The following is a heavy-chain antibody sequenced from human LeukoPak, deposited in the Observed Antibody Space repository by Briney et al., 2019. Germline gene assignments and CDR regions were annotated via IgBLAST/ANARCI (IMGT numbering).Heavy chain of an antibody. CDR1: GGSISSSSYY. V-gene: IGHV4-39*01. J-gene: IGHJ4*02. Sequence: KPSETLSLTCTVSGGSISSSSYYWGWIRQPPGKGLEWIGSIYYGGSTYYNPSLKSRVTISVDTSKNQFSLKLSSVTAADTAVYYCARQPSSWYWIFGYFDYWGQGTLVTVSS. D-gene: IGHD6-13*01. CDR2: IYYGGST. CDR3: ARQPSSWYWIFGYFDY.